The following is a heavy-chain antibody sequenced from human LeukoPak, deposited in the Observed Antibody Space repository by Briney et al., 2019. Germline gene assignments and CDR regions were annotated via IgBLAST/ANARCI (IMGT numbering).Heavy chain of an antibody. Sequence: SETLSLTCTVSGGSISPYYWSWIRQPAGKGLEWIGRIYTSGTTNYNPSLKSRVTMSVAASKNQIALRMNSVTAAETAVYYCARGRVYMDVWGKGATVTISS. CDR1: GGSISPYY. J-gene: IGHJ6*03. CDR3: ARGRVYMDV. CDR2: IYTSGTT. V-gene: IGHV4-4*07.